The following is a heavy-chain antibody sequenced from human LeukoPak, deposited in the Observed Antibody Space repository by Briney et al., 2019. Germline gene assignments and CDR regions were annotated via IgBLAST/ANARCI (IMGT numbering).Heavy chain of an antibody. CDR1: GFTFSSYD. D-gene: IGHD4-23*01. Sequence: GGSLRLSCAACGFTFSSYDMPWVRQATGKRLEWVSVIYSGGSTYYADSVKGRFTISRDNSKNTLYLQMNSLRAEDTAVYYCARAFGYGGNSFDYWGQGTLVTVSS. CDR3: ARAFGYGGNSFDY. J-gene: IGHJ4*02. V-gene: IGHV3-66*01. CDR2: IYSGGST.